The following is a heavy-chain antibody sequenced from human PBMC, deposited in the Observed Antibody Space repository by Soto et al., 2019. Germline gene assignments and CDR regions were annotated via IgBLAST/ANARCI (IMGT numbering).Heavy chain of an antibody. CDR3: ARLPGGGGDYFYGMDV. CDR1: GYTFNEYY. V-gene: IGHV1-2*02. D-gene: IGHD3-10*01. J-gene: IGHJ6*02. Sequence: QVQLVQSGAEVKKPGASVKVSCKTSGYTFNEYYIHWMRQVPGQGPEWMGWINPNSGGTKFAKKLQGGITMTSDTSISTASMELGRLRSPDTALDYCARLPGGGGDYFYGMDVWGQGTAVTVSS. CDR2: INPNSGGT.